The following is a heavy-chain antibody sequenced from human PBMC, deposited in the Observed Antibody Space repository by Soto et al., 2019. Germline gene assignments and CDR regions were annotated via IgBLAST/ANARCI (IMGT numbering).Heavy chain of an antibody. CDR2: IRSHTNNYAT. V-gene: IGHV3-73*02. J-gene: IGHJ4*02. CDR1: GLAFVGSG. Sequence: EVQLVESGGGLVQPGGSLKLSCAASGLAFVGSGIHWVRQPSGKGLEWVGRIRSHTNNYATEYAASVKGRFIISRDDSTNTAYMQMNSLKTEDTAVYYCTRPDYGVNSGTGDYWGRGTLVTVSA. CDR3: TRPDYGVNSGTGDY. D-gene: IGHD4-17*01.